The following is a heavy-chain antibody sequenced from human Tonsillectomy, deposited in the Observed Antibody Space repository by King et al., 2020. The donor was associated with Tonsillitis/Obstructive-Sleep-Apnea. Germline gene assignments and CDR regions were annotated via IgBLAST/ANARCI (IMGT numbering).Heavy chain of an antibody. CDR2: ISWNSGSI. CDR1: GFTFDDYV. CDR3: ANSRRGTNHQFDC. Sequence: VQLVESGGGLVQPGRSLRLSCAASGFTFDDYVMHWVRQAPGKGLEWVSGISWNSGSIGYADSVKGRFTISRDNAKNSLYLQMNSLRAEDTALYYCANSRRGTNHQFDCWGQGTLVTVSS. J-gene: IGHJ4*02. D-gene: IGHD5-24*01. V-gene: IGHV3-9*01.